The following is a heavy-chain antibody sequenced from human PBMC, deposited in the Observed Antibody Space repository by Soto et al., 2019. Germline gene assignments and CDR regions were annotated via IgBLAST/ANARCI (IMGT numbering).Heavy chain of an antibody. CDR3: AHRQWQQLGDYYYYYGMDV. V-gene: IGHV2-5*01. D-gene: IGHD6-13*01. CDR2: IYWNDDK. Sequence: KALEWLALIYWNDDKRYSPSLKSRLTITKDTSKNQVVLTMTNMDPVDTATYYCAHRQWQQLGDYYYYYGMDVWGQGTTVTVSS. J-gene: IGHJ6*02.